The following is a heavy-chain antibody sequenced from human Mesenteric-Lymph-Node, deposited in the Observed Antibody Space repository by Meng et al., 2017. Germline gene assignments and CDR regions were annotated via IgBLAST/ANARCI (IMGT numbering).Heavy chain of an antibody. J-gene: IGHJ4*02. Sequence: GGSLRLSCAASGFTFSSYAMHWVRQAPGKGLEWVAVISYDGSNKYYADSVKGRFTISRDNSKNTLYLQMNSLRAEDTAVYYCARAGDPTDYFDYWGQGTLVTVSS. V-gene: IGHV3-30*01. CDR3: ARAGDPTDYFDY. D-gene: IGHD7-27*01. CDR1: GFTFSSYA. CDR2: ISYDGSNK.